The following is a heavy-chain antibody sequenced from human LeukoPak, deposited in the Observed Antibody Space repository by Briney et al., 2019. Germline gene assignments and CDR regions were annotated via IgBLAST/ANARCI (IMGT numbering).Heavy chain of an antibody. CDR2: MNPNSGNA. Sequence: ASVKVCCKASGYTFTSYDINWVRQATGQGLEWMGRMNPNSGNAGYAQKFQGRVTMTRNTSISTAYMELNSLRSEDTAVYYCAKGGSGTYPKGWFDPWGQGTLVTVSS. CDR3: AKGGSGTYPKGWFDP. V-gene: IGHV1-8*01. D-gene: IGHD1-26*01. J-gene: IGHJ5*02. CDR1: GYTFTSYD.